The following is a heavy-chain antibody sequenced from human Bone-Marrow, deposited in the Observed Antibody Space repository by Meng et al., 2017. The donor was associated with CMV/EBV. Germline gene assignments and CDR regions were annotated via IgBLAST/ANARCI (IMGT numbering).Heavy chain of an antibody. CDR2: MNPNSGNT. CDR1: GGTFSSYA. CDR3: ARGPRTRPPGNWFDP. V-gene: IGHV1-8*02. J-gene: IGHJ5*02. Sequence: ASVKVSCKASGGTFSSYAISWVRQAPGQGLEWMGWMNPNSGNTGYAQKFQGRVTMTRNTSISTAYMELSSLRSEDTAVYYCARGPRTRPPGNWFDPWGQGPLVPVYS.